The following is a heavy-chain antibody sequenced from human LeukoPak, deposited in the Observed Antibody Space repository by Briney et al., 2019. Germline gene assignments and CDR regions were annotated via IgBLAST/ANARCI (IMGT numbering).Heavy chain of an antibody. D-gene: IGHD5-18*01. CDR1: GGSISSGGYY. CDR2: INHSGST. CDR3: ARGPLGRGYSYGSYYYYYYGMDV. J-gene: IGHJ6*02. Sequence: KPSETLSLTCTVSGGSISSGGYYWSWIRQPPGKGLEWIGEINHSGSTNYNPSLKSRITMSVDTSKNQFSLKLSSVTAADTAVYYCARGPLGRGYSYGSYYYYYYGMDVWGQASTVTVSS. V-gene: IGHV4-39*07.